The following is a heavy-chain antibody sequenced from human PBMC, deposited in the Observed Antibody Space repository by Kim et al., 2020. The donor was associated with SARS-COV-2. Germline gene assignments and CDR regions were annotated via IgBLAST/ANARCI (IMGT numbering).Heavy chain of an antibody. D-gene: IGHD6-6*01. V-gene: IGHV4-39*01. Sequence: NPPLKSRVTISVDTSKNQFSLKLSSVTAADTAVYYCARRSRAARQDYFDYWGQGTLVTVSS. CDR3: ARRSRAARQDYFDY. J-gene: IGHJ4*02.